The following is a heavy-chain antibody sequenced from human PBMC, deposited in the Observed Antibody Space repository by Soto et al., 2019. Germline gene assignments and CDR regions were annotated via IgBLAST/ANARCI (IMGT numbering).Heavy chain of an antibody. CDR1: GYTFTSYA. J-gene: IGHJ4*02. CDR2: INPSGGST. D-gene: IGHD5-12*01. Sequence: ASVKVSCKASGYTFTSYAMHWVRQAPGQRLEWMGWINPSGGSTRYEQKFQGRVTMTRDTSTSTVYMELSSLGSEDTAVYYCARGRDGYNYPFDYWGQGTLVTVSS. CDR3: ARGRDGYNYPFDY. V-gene: IGHV1-46*01.